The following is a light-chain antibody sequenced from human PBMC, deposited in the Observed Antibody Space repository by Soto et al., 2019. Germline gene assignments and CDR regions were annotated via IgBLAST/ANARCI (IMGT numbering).Light chain of an antibody. CDR3: QQRSKWPLT. J-gene: IGKJ4*01. CDR2: DVS. CDR1: QSVTSF. V-gene: IGKV3-11*01. Sequence: EIVLTQSPATLSLSPGERATLSCRASQSVTSFLAWYQQKPGQAPRLLIYDVSSRATGIPARFSGSGSGTDFTLTISSLEPEDFAVYYCQQRSKWPLTFGGGTKVEIK.